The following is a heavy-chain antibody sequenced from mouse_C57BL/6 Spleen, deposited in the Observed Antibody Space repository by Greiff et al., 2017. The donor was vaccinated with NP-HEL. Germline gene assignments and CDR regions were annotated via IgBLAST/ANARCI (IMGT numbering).Heavy chain of an antibody. CDR2: IDPNSGGT. CDR1: GYTFTSYW. Sequence: QVQLQQPGAELVKPGASVKLSCKASGYTFTSYWMHWVKQRPGRGLEWLGRIDPNSGGTKYNEKFKSKATLTVDKPSSTSYMQLSSLTSEDSAVYDCARRDYGYAMDYWGQGTSVTVSS. V-gene: IGHV1-72*01. J-gene: IGHJ4*01. D-gene: IGHD1-1*01. CDR3: ARRDYGYAMDY.